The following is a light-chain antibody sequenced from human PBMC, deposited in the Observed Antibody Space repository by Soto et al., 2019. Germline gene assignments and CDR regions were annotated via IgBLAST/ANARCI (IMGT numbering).Light chain of an antibody. CDR2: GAS. CDR1: LSISSN. CDR3: QQYNNWWT. J-gene: IGKJ1*01. Sequence: EIVMTQSPATLSSSPGERSTLSRRASLSISSNLAWYQQKPGQAPRLLIYGASTRATGIPARFSGSGSGTEFTLTISSLQSEDFAFYYCQQYNNWWTFGQGTKVDI. V-gene: IGKV3-15*01.